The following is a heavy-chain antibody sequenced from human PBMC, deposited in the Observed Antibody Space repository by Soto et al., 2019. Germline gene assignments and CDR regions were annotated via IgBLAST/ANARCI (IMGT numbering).Heavy chain of an antibody. CDR1: GGSISSGDYY. CDR2: IYYSGST. J-gene: IGHJ4*02. Sequence: QVQLQESGPGLVKPSQNLSLTCTVSGGSISSGDYYWSWIRQPPGKGLEWIGYIYYSGSTYYNPSLKSRVTISVDTSKNQCSMKLSSVTAAYTAVYYCARDVRGSYFDYWGQGTLVTVSS. CDR3: ARDVRGSYFDY. D-gene: IGHD3-16*01. V-gene: IGHV4-30-4*01.